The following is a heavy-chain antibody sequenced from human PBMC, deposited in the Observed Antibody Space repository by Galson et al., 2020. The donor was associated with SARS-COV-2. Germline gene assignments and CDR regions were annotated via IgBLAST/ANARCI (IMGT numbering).Heavy chain of an antibody. V-gene: IGHV1-18*01. CDR2: ISGSNGNT. D-gene: IGHD3-16*01. Sequence: ASVKVSCTASGYPFNRYGISWVRQAPGQGLEWIGWISGSNGNTNYVQKLQGRVTMTTDTSTGTAFMELRSIRFDDTAVYYCARSGRGTYRYFDLWGRGTLVTVSS. J-gene: IGHJ2*01. CDR3: ARSGRGTYRYFDL. CDR1: GYPFNRYG.